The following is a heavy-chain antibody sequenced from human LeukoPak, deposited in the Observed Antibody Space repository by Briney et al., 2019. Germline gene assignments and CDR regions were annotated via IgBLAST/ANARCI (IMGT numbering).Heavy chain of an antibody. CDR1: GGTFSSYA. V-gene: IGHV1-69*05. J-gene: IGHJ6*03. D-gene: IGHD6-13*01. CDR3: ARVNIAAAGTLGGGGGGRNYYYYMDV. Sequence: SVKVSCKASGGTFSSYAISWVRQAPGQGLEWMGGIIPIFGTANYAQKFQGRVTITTDESTSTAYMELSSLRSEDTAVYYCARVNIAAAGTLGGGGGGRNYYYYMDVWGKGTTVTVSS. CDR2: IIPIFGTA.